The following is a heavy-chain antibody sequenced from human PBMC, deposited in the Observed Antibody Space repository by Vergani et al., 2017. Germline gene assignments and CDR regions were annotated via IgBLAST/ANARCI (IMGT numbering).Heavy chain of an antibody. CDR3: ELVDTQVPATSHFYYMDV. CDR2: IFYSGTT. CDR1: GGSISSGDHC. Sequence: QVQLQESGPGVVKPSQTLSLTCAVSGGSISSGDHCWTWIRQRPGKGLEWIGYIFYSGTTYDNPSLRSRLTISVDTSQNQFSLKLRSVTAAATAVYYCELVDTQVPATSHFYYMDVWGKGTTVVVSS. D-gene: IGHD6-13*01. V-gene: IGHV4-31*11. J-gene: IGHJ6*03.